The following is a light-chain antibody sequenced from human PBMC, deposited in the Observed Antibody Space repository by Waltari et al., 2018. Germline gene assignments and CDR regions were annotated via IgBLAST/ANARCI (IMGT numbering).Light chain of an antibody. J-gene: IGKJ2*01. Sequence: DIQMTQSPSSLSASVGDTVTIPCRASQSVNSWLDWYQQKPGKAPRLLIYEASSLLSGVPSRFSGSGSGTDFTLTISSLQPEDFATYFCLQYDNNPYTFGQGTKVEIK. V-gene: IGKV1D-16*01. CDR2: EAS. CDR1: QSVNSW. CDR3: LQYDNNPYT.